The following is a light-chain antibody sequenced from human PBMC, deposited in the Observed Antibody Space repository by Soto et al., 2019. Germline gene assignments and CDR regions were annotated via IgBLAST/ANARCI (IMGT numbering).Light chain of an antibody. CDR3: QQRSNWPST. CDR1: QSVSRD. J-gene: IGKJ2*01. Sequence: EIVLTQSPATLSLFPGERATLSCRASQSVSRDLAWYQQKPGQAPRLLIYEVSNRATGIPARFSGSGSGTDFTLTISSLEPEDFAVYYCQQRSNWPSTFGQGTKLEIK. V-gene: IGKV3-11*01. CDR2: EVS.